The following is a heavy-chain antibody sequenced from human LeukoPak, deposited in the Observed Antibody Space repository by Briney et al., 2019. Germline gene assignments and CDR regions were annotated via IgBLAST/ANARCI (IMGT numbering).Heavy chain of an antibody. CDR3: ARGSRYYGSGSYPIKRRCYFDY. CDR2: INHSGST. D-gene: IGHD3-10*01. V-gene: IGHV4-34*01. CDR1: GGSFSGYY. Sequence: PSETLSLTCAVYGGSFSGYYGSWIRQPPGKGLEWIGEINHSGSTNYNPSLKSRVTISVDTSKNQFSLKLSSVTAADTAVYYCARGSRYYGSGSYPIKRRCYFDYWGQGTLVTVSS. J-gene: IGHJ4*02.